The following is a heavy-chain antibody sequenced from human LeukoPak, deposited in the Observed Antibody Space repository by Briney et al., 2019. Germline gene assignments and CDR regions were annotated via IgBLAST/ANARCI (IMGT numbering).Heavy chain of an antibody. CDR3: ARATVTPWYFDL. Sequence: PSETLSLTCTVSGGSISSGDYYWSWIRQPPGKGLEWIGYIYHSGSTYYNPSLKSRVTISVDTSKNQFSLKLSSVTAADTAVYYCARATVTPWYFDLWGRGTLVTVSS. V-gene: IGHV4-30-4*01. D-gene: IGHD4-17*01. CDR1: GGSISSGDYY. CDR2: IYHSGST. J-gene: IGHJ2*01.